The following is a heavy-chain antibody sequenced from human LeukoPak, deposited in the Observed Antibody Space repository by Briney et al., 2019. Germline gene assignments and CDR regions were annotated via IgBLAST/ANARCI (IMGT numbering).Heavy chain of an antibody. V-gene: IGHV3-53*01. CDR1: GFTVSSNY. CDR3: ARGPNSYGSADPA. J-gene: IGHJ5*02. Sequence: GGSLRLSCAASGFTVSSNYMSWVRQAPGKWLEWVSVIYSGGSTYYADSVKGRFTISRDNSKNTLYLQMNSLRAEDPAVYSCARGPNSYGSADPAWGQGTLSTVSS. CDR2: IYSGGST. D-gene: IGHD3-10*01.